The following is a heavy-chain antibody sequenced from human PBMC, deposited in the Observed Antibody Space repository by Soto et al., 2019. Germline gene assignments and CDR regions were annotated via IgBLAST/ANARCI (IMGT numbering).Heavy chain of an antibody. J-gene: IGHJ4*02. Sequence: QVQLVESGGGLVKPGGSLRLSCAASGFTFSDYYMSWIRQAPGKGLEGVSYISSSGRTIYYAESVKGRFTISRDNAKNSLYLQMNSLRAEDTAVYYCARDSDYGDFKRYFDYWGQGTLVTVSS. D-gene: IGHD4-17*01. CDR1: GFTFSDYY. CDR3: ARDSDYGDFKRYFDY. V-gene: IGHV3-11*01. CDR2: ISSSGRTI.